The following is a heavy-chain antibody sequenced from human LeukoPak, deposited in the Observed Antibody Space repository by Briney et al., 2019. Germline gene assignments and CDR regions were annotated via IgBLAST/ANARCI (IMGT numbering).Heavy chain of an antibody. J-gene: IGHJ4*02. CDR3: ARIPAAFNYYFDY. CDR2: IYHSGST. Sequence: SETLSLTCTVSGGSISSYYWGWIRQPPGKGLEWIGSIYHSGSTYYNPSLNSRVTISVDTSKNQFSLKLSSVTAADTAVYYCARIPAAFNYYFDYWGQGTLVTVSS. D-gene: IGHD2-2*01. CDR1: GGSISSYY. V-gene: IGHV4-38-2*02.